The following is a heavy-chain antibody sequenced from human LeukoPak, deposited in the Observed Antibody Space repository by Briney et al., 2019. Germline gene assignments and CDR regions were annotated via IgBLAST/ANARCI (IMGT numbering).Heavy chain of an antibody. J-gene: IGHJ4*02. D-gene: IGHD6-6*01. CDR2: ISYDGSNK. CDR3: TTGLVY. V-gene: IGHV3-30*04. CDR1: GFTFSSYA. Sequence: GGSLRLSCAASGFTFSSYAMHWVRQAPGKGLEWVAVISYDGSNKYYADSVKGRFTISRDNSKNTLYLQMNSLKTEDTAVYYCTTGLVYWGQGTLVTV.